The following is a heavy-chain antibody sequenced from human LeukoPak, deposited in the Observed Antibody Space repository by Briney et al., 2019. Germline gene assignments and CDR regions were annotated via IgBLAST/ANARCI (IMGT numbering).Heavy chain of an antibody. CDR2: VYYTGST. CDR1: GVPISSSY. J-gene: IGHJ3*02. D-gene: IGHD3-22*01. V-gene: IGHV4-59*01. Sequence: SETLSLTCTVSGVPISSSYWSWLRQPPGKGLEWIGYVYYTGSTNYSPSLESRVTISVDTSKNQLSLKVNSVTAADTAVYYCARGFFDSRGVSNPFDIWGQGTMVTVSS. CDR3: ARGFFDSRGVSNPFDI.